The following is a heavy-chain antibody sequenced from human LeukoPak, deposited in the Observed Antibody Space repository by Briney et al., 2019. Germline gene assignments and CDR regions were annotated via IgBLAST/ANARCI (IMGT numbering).Heavy chain of an antibody. CDR1: GGSISSSCYF. Sequence: SETLSLTCTVSGGSISSSCYFWGRIRQPPGTGLEWIGSIYYGGSTYYSPSLRSRVTISVDTSKNQFSLNLSSVTAADTAVYYCARHDGRGGATMGALDYWGQGSLVTVSS. CDR2: IYYGGST. CDR3: ARHDGRGGATMGALDY. V-gene: IGHV4-39*01. J-gene: IGHJ4*02. D-gene: IGHD4/OR15-4a*01.